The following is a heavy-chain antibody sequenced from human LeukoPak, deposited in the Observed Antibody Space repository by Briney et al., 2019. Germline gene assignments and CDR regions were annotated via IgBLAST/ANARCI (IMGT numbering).Heavy chain of an antibody. D-gene: IGHD5-24*01. J-gene: IGHJ4*02. CDR1: GGTFSSYA. Sequence: ASVKVSCKASGGTFSSYAISWVRQAPGQGLEWMGGIIPIFGTANYAQKFQGRVTITADESTSTAYMELSSLRSEDTAVYYCAGSLVEMATPVGDWGQGTLVTVSS. V-gene: IGHV1-69*13. CDR2: IIPIFGTA. CDR3: AGSLVEMATPVGD.